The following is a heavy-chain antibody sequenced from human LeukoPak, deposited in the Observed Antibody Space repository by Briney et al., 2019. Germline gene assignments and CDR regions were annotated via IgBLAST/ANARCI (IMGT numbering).Heavy chain of an antibody. CDR3: ARDYDILTGSHYYFDY. J-gene: IGHJ4*02. V-gene: IGHV1-2*02. CDR2: INPNSGGT. Sequence: ASVTVSFKASVYTFTHYYMHWVRQAPGQGREGMGWINPNSGGTNYAQKFQGRVTMTRDTSISTAYMELSRLRSDDTAVYYCARDYDILTGSHYYFDYWGQGTLVTVSS. D-gene: IGHD3-9*01. CDR1: VYTFTHYY.